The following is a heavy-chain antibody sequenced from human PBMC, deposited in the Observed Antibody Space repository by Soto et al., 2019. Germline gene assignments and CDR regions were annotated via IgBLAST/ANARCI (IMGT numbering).Heavy chain of an antibody. CDR2: SNPNTADT. D-gene: IGHD6-13*01. CDR3: VRRHVSATGIDWFDP. CDR1: GYTFTAYY. V-gene: IGHV1-2*02. J-gene: IGHJ5*02. Sequence: ASVKVSCKASGYTFTAYYMHWVRQAPGQGLEWIGWSNPNTADTKYAQKFQGRLTLTRDPSVSTAYLELTNLRSDDTAVYYCVRRHVSATGIDWFDPWGQGTLVTVSS.